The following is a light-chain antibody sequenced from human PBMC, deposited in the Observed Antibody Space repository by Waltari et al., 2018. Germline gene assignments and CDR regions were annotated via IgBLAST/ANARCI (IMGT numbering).Light chain of an antibody. Sequence: EIVLTQSPGTLSWSPGERATLSCRASQNINNNYLAWYQQKPGQAPRLLIYGASTRATGIPDRFSGSGSGTDFTLTISRLEPEDFAVYFCQHFGSSPLFGQGTNVEIK. CDR1: QNINNNY. CDR2: GAS. V-gene: IGKV3-20*01. CDR3: QHFGSSPL. J-gene: IGKJ1*01.